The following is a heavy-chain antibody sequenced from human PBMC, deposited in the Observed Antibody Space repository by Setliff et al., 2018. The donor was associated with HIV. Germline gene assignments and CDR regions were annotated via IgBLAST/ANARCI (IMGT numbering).Heavy chain of an antibody. J-gene: IGHJ5*02. D-gene: IGHD3-10*01. V-gene: IGHV4-31*01. Sequence: PSETLSLTCTVSGGSISSSSYYWNWFRQYPGKGLEWIGYIHYTGTTNQNPSLRSLITISLDTSKDPFSLKLTSVTAADTAVYYCARAPYVSGSFGWFDPWGQGTLVTVSS. CDR2: IHYTGTT. CDR3: ARAPYVSGSFGWFDP. CDR1: GGSISSSSYY.